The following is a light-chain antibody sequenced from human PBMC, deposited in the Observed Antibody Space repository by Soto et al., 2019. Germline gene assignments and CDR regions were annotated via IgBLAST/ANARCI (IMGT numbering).Light chain of an antibody. Sequence: EIVMTQSPATLSVSPGESGTLSCRASLSVSSNLAWYQQTPGQAPRLLIYGASTRATAIPARFSGSRSGTEFTLTISSLKSEDFAVYYCQQYNNWPWTFGQGTKVETK. V-gene: IGKV3-15*01. CDR2: GAS. J-gene: IGKJ1*01. CDR3: QQYNNWPWT. CDR1: LSVSSN.